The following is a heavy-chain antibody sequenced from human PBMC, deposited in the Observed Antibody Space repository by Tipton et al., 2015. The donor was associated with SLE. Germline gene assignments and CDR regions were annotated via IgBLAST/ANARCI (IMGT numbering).Heavy chain of an antibody. V-gene: IGHV3-21*01. CDR1: GFTFSTFW. CDR2: ISGDSRFI. CDR3: ARERITDYYDRFFDY. Sequence: SLRLSCAASGFTFSTFWMHWVRQVPGKGLEWVSFISGDSRFIYYADSVKGRFTISRDNAQDSLYLQMNSLRADDTAVYFCARERITDYYDRFFDYWGQGTLVTVSS. J-gene: IGHJ4*02. D-gene: IGHD3-16*01.